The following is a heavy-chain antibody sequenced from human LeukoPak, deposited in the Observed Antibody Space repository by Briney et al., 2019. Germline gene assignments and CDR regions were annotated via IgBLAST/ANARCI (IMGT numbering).Heavy chain of an antibody. CDR2: ISWNSGSI. CDR3: AKDSLYYYYGMDV. CDR1: GFTFDDYA. V-gene: IGHV3-9*01. Sequence: GRSLRLSCAASGFTFDDYAMHWVRQAPGKGLEWVSGISWNSGSIGYADSVKGRFTISRDNAKNSLYLQMNSLRAEDTALYYCAKDSLYYYYGMDVWGQGTTVTVSS. J-gene: IGHJ6*02.